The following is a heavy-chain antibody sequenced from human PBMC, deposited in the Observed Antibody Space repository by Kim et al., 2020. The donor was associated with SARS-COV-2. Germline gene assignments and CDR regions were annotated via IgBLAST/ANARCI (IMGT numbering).Heavy chain of an antibody. D-gene: IGHD3-22*01. V-gene: IGHV3-23*01. Sequence: VKGRFTISRDNSKNTLYLQMNSLRAEDTAVYYCAKALMGTMIVVVIPYFDYWGQGTLVTVFS. CDR3: AKALMGTMIVVVIPYFDY. J-gene: IGHJ4*02.